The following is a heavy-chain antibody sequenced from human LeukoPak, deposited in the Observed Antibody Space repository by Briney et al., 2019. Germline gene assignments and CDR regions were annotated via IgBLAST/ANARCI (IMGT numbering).Heavy chain of an antibody. Sequence: PGGSLRPSCAASGFTFSSYSMNWVRQAPGKGLEWVSSISSSSSYIYYADSVKGRFTISRDNAKNSLYLQMNSLRAEDTAVYYCATEGIQLWLRHFDYWGQGTLVTVSS. CDR2: ISSSSSYI. V-gene: IGHV3-21*01. CDR3: ATEGIQLWLRHFDY. J-gene: IGHJ4*02. CDR1: GFTFSSYS. D-gene: IGHD5-18*01.